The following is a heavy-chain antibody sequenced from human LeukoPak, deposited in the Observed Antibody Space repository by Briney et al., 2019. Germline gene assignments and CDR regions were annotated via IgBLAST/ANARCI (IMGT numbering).Heavy chain of an antibody. J-gene: IGHJ3*02. CDR1: GGSFSGYY. CDR3: ASMRGYCSGGSCYSPDAFDI. D-gene: IGHD2-15*01. Sequence: SETLSLTCAVYGGSFSGYYWSWIRQPPGKGLEWIGEINHSGSTNYNPSLKSRVTISVDTSKNQFSLKPSSVTAADTAVYYCASMRGYCSGGSCYSPDAFDIWGQRTMVTVSS. V-gene: IGHV4-34*01. CDR2: INHSGST.